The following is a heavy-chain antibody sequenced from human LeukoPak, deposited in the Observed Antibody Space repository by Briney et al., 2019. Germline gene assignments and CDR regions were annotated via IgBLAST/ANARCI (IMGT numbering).Heavy chain of an antibody. V-gene: IGHV3-33*08. D-gene: IGHD5-18*01. J-gene: IGHJ4*02. Sequence: GGSLRLSCAGSGFTFSGFAMHWVRQATGKGLEWVAVIWYDGSNKYYADSVKGRFTISRDNSKNTLYLQMNSLRAEDTAVYYCARDPSHIQLWEYYFDYWGQGTLVTVSS. CDR3: ARDPSHIQLWEYYFDY. CDR2: IWYDGSNK. CDR1: GFTFSGFA.